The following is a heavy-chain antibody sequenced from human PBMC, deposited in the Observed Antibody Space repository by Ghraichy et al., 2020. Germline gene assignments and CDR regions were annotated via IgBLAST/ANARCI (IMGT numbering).Heavy chain of an antibody. CDR3: ARSMVRGLYVDY. D-gene: IGHD3-10*01. CDR1: GGSFSGYY. CDR2: INHSGST. V-gene: IGHV4-34*01. Sequence: ESLNISCAVYGGSFSGYYWSWIRQPPGKGLEWIGEINHSGSTNYNPSLKSRVTISVDTSKNQFSLKLSSVTAADTAVYYCARSMVRGLYVDYWGQGTLVTVSS. J-gene: IGHJ4*02.